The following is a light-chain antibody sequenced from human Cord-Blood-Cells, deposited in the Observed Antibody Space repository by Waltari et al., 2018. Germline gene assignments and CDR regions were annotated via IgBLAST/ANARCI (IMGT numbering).Light chain of an antibody. CDR3: QQYNSYAYT. Sequence: DIQITQSPSTLSASVGDIVTITCRASQSISSWLDWYQQKPGKAPKLLIYKASSLESGVPSKFSGSGSGTEFTLTISSLQPDDFATYYCQQYNSYAYTFGQGTKLETK. CDR2: KAS. CDR1: QSISSW. J-gene: IGKJ2*01. V-gene: IGKV1-5*03.